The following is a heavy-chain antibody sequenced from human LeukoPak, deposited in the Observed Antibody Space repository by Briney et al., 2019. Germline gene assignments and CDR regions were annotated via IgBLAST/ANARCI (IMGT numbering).Heavy chain of an antibody. V-gene: IGHV3-21*01. CDR3: ARDPPAYYYDSSGTKSDY. CDR1: GFTVRSYF. J-gene: IGHJ4*02. D-gene: IGHD3-22*01. CDR2: ISSSSSYI. Sequence: PGGSLRLSCAASGFTVRSYFMNWVRQAPRKGLEWVSSISSSSSYIYYADSVKGRFTISRDNAKNSLYLQMNSLRAEDTAVYYCARDPPAYYYDSSGTKSDYWGQGTLVTVSS.